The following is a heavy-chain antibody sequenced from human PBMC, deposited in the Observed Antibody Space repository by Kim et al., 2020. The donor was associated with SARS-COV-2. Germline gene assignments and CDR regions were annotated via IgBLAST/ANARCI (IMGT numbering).Heavy chain of an antibody. Sequence: ASVKVSCKASGYTFTSYYMHWVRQAPGQGLEWMGIINPSGGSTSYAQKFQGRVTMTRDTSTSTVYMELSSLRSEDTAVYYCARDVWSGYLEYYYGMDVWGQGTTVTVSS. CDR3: ARDVWSGYLEYYYGMDV. D-gene: IGHD3-3*01. CDR1: GYTFTSYY. J-gene: IGHJ6*02. V-gene: IGHV1-46*01. CDR2: INPSGGST.